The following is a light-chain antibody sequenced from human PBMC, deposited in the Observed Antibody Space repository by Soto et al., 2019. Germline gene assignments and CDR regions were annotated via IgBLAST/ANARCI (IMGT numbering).Light chain of an antibody. CDR2: GAS. Sequence: EIVLTQFPGTLSLSPGGRATLSCRASQSISSNYLAWYQQKPGQTPRLLIYGASTRAAGIPDRFSGSGSGTFFTLTISRLEPEDFAVYYCQRYGGSPPITFGQGTRLEI. CDR3: QRYGGSPPIT. CDR1: QSISSNY. V-gene: IGKV3-20*01. J-gene: IGKJ5*01.